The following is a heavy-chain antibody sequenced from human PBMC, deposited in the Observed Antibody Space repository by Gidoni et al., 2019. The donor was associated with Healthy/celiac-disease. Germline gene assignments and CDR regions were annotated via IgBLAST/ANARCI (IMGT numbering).Heavy chain of an antibody. CDR2: ISGSGGST. CDR3: AKDRKNFDY. V-gene: IGHV3-23*01. CDR1: GFTFSSYA. J-gene: IGHJ4*02. Sequence: EVQLLESGGGLVQPGGSLRLSCVVSGFTFSSYAMSWGRQAPGKGLEWVSGISGSGGSTYYADSVKGRFTISRDNSKNTLYLQMNSLRAEDTAIYYCAKDRKNFDYWGQGTLVTVSS.